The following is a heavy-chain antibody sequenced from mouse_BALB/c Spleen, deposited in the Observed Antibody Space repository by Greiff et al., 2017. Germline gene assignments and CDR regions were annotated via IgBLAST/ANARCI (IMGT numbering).Heavy chain of an antibody. V-gene: IGHV1S81*02. CDR2: INPSNGGT. J-gene: IGHJ4*01. CDR3: TRGGEGMDY. Sequence: QVQLKESGAELVKPGASVKLSCKASGYTFTSYYMYWVKQRPGQGLEWIGEINPSNGGTNFNEKFKSKATLTVDKSSSTAYMQLSSLTSEDSAVYYCTRGGEGMDYWGQGTSVTVSS. CDR1: GYTFTSYY.